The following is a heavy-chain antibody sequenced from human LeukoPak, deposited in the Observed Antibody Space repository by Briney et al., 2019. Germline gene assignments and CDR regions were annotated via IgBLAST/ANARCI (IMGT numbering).Heavy chain of an antibody. J-gene: IGHJ4*02. Sequence: GGSLRLSCAASGFTFSTYWMSWVRQAPGNELEWVANIKQDGSENYYVDSVKGRFTISRDNAKNSLYLQLNSLRAEDTAVYYCARDLYRGGPDSWGQGTLVTVSS. CDR2: IKQDGSEN. CDR1: GFTFSTYW. V-gene: IGHV3-7*01. D-gene: IGHD3-10*01. CDR3: ARDLYRGGPDS.